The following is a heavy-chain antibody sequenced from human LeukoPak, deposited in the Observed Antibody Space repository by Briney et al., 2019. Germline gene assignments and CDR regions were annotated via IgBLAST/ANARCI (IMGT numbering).Heavy chain of an antibody. D-gene: IGHD2-2*01. V-gene: IGHV1-2*02. Sequence: ASVKVSCKASGYTFTSYYMHWVRQAPGQGLEWMGWINPNSGGTNYAQKFQGRVTMTRDTSISTAYMELSRLRSDDTAVYYCARDVYCSSTSCYDLDYWGQGTLVTVSS. J-gene: IGHJ4*02. CDR1: GYTFTSYY. CDR3: ARDVYCSSTSCYDLDY. CDR2: INPNSGGT.